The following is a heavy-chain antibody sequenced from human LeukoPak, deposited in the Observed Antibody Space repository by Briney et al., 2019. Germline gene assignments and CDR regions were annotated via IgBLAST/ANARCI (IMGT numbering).Heavy chain of an antibody. Sequence: GGSLRLSCAASGFTFGFHWVRQAPGKGLEWVAVMSYDETKKYYADSVEGRFTISRDSSKNTGYLQMNSLRAEDTAVYFCAKDDGRGNWGQGTLVTVSS. CDR1: GFTFG. J-gene: IGHJ4*02. CDR2: MSYDETKK. D-gene: IGHD3-10*01. CDR3: AKDDGRGN. V-gene: IGHV3-30*18.